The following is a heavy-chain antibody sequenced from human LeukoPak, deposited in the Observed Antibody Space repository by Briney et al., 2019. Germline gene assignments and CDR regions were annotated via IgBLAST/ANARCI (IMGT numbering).Heavy chain of an antibody. CDR1: GYTFTSYG. CDR2: ISAYNGNT. J-gene: IGHJ6*03. V-gene: IGHV1-18*01. D-gene: IGHD3-9*01. Sequence: ASVKVSCKASGYTFTSYGISWVRQAPGQGLEWMGWISAYNGNTNYAQKLQGRVTMTTDTSTSTAYMELRSLRSDDTAVYYCARGILTGYYTNYYMDVWGKGTTVTISS. CDR3: ARGILTGYYTNYYMDV.